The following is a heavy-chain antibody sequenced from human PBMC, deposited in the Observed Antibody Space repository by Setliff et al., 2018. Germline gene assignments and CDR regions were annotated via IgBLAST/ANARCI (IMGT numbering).Heavy chain of an antibody. CDR3: ACPDILTGLSDY. J-gene: IGHJ4*02. V-gene: IGHV3-48*03. Sequence: GGSLRLSCAASGFTFSSYEMNWVRQAPGKGLEWVSYLSSSGSTIFYADSVKGRFTISRDNAKKSLYLQMNSLRAEDTAVYYCACPDILTGLSDYWVQGTLVTVSS. CDR2: LSSSGSTI. CDR1: GFTFSSYE. D-gene: IGHD3-9*01.